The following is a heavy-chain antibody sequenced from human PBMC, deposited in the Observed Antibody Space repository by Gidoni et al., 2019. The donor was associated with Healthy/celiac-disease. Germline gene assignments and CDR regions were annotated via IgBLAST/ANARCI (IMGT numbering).Heavy chain of an antibody. CDR1: GFTVSSNY. V-gene: IGHV3-53*01. CDR3: ARGGLKLRYFDWLFDY. D-gene: IGHD3-9*01. CDR2: IYSGGST. J-gene: IGHJ4*02. Sequence: QPGGSLRLSCAASGFTVSSNYMSWVRQAPGKGLEGVSVIYSGGSTYYADSVKGRFTISRDNSKNTLYLQMNSLRAEDTAVYYCARGGLKLRYFDWLFDYWGQGTLVTVSS.